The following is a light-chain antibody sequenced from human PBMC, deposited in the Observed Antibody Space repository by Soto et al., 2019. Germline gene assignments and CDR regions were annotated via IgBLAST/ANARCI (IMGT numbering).Light chain of an antibody. V-gene: IGKV1-27*01. Sequence: DIQMTQSPSSLSASVGDRVTLTCRASQDIGQYLAWYQQRPGKVPKLLIYYVSNLQSGVPSRFSGSGSGTEFTLSISSLQPEDVATYYCLKYTKDAPGTFGQGTKVES. CDR2: YVS. J-gene: IGKJ1*01. CDR1: QDIGQY. CDR3: LKYTKDAPGT.